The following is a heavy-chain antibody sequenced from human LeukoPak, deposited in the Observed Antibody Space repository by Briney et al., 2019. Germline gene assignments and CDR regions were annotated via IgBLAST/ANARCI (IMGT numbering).Heavy chain of an antibody. CDR3: AKYSEGEGPFDY. D-gene: IGHD3-16*01. Sequence: GGSLRLSCAASGFTFSSYAMSWVRQAPGKGLERVSAISGSGGSTYYADSVKGRSTISRDNSKNTLYLQMNSLRAEDTAVYYCAKYSEGEGPFDYWGQGTLVTVSS. J-gene: IGHJ4*02. CDR1: GFTFSSYA. V-gene: IGHV3-23*01. CDR2: ISGSGGST.